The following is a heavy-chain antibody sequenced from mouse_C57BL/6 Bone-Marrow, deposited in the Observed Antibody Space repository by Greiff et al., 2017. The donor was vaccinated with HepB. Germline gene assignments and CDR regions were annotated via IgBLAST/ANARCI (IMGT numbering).Heavy chain of an antibody. D-gene: IGHD2-3*01. CDR3: ARALYDYYAMDY. Sequence: EVMLVESGPGMVKPSQSLSLTCTVTGYSITSGYDWHWIRHFPGNKLEWMGYISYSGSTNYNPSLKSRISITHDTSKNHFFLKLNSVTTEDTATYYCARALYDYYAMDYWGQGTSVTVSS. CDR1: GYSITSGYD. CDR2: ISYSGST. J-gene: IGHJ4*01. V-gene: IGHV3-1*01.